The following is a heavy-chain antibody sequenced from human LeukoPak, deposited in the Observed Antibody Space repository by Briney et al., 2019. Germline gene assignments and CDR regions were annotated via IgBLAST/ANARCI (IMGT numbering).Heavy chain of an antibody. CDR2: ISWNSGSI. CDR3: AKEGYCSGGSCFTIRNVFDY. Sequence: GGSLRLSCAASGFTFDDYAMHWVRQAPGKGLEWVSGISWNSGSIGYADSVKGRFTISRDNAKNSLYLQMNGLRAEDTALYYCAKEGYCSGGSCFTIRNVFDYWGQGTLVTVSS. V-gene: IGHV3-9*01. D-gene: IGHD2-15*01. CDR1: GFTFDDYA. J-gene: IGHJ4*02.